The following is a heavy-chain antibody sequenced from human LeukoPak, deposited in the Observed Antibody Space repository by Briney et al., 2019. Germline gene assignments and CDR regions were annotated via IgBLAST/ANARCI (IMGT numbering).Heavy chain of an antibody. V-gene: IGHV3-23*01. CDR3: AKYGGLYYFDY. D-gene: IGHD4-23*01. CDR2: LSGSGGST. Sequence: HAWESLRLSCAASGFTFSSYAMSWVRQAPGKGLEWVSALSGSGGSTYYADSVKGRFTISRDNSKHTLYLQMNSLRAEDTAVYYCAKYGGLYYFDYCGQGALVTVSS. J-gene: IGHJ4*02. CDR1: GFTFSSYA.